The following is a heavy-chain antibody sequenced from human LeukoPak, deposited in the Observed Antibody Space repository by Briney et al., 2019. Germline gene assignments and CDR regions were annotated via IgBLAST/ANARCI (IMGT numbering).Heavy chain of an antibody. J-gene: IGHJ3*02. CDR2: IYSNEAT. CDR1: GGSVKGYH. CDR3: ARRNDFHI. V-gene: IGHV4-4*08. Sequence: SETLSLTCTVSGGSVKGYHWSWIRQPPGKGLEWIGYIYSNEATEYKPSLKSRVTISADTSKNQFSLKLTSVTAADTAMYYCARRNDFHIWGQGTMVTVSS.